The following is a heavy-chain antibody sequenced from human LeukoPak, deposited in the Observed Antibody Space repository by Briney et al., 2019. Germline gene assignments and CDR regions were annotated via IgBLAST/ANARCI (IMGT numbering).Heavy chain of an antibody. CDR3: AKDHHCSGTSCYAFDI. V-gene: IGHV3-23*01. Sequence: RGSLRLSCAASGFTFINYAMIWVRQAPGKGLEWVSAISGSGGGTYYADSVKGRFTISRDNSKNTLYLQMNSLRAEDTAVYYCAKDHHCSGTSCYAFDIWGQGTMVTVSS. D-gene: IGHD2-2*01. J-gene: IGHJ3*02. CDR1: GFTFINYA. CDR2: ISGSGGGT.